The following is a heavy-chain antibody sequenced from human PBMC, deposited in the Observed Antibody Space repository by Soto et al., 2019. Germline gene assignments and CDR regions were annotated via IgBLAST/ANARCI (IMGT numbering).Heavy chain of an antibody. V-gene: IGHV1-69*02. Sequence: QVQLVQSGAEVKKPGSSVKVYCKASGGTFSSYTISWVRQAPGQGLEWMGRIIPILGIANYAQKFQGRVTITADKSTSTAYMELSSLRSEDTAVYYCARGLHYDSISLDDYWGQGTLVTVSS. CDR3: ARGLHYDSISLDDY. J-gene: IGHJ4*02. CDR1: GGTFSSYT. CDR2: IIPILGIA. D-gene: IGHD3-22*01.